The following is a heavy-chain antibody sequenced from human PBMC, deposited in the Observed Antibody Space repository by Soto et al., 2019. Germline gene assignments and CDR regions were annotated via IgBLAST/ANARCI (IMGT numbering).Heavy chain of an antibody. Sequence: QVQLQESGSGLVKPSQTLSLTCAVSGGSITSGGYSWSWIRQPPGKGLEWIGTIYYRGSTYYKSSLKSRVTISLDWSKHQSSLDLASVTAAETAVYYCVRVAGDGWYVEWGQGALVTVS. CDR2: IYYRGST. J-gene: IGHJ4*02. CDR3: VRVAGDGWYVE. CDR1: GGSITSGGYS. D-gene: IGHD6-19*01. V-gene: IGHV4-30-2*01.